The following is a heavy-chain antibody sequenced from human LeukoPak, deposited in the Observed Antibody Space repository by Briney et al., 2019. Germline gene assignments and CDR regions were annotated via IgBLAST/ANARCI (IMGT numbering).Heavy chain of an antibody. CDR1: GGSISSSSYY. CDR2: IYYSEST. CDR3: ARLRYYDSSGSPEFDY. J-gene: IGHJ4*02. Sequence: SETLSLTCTVSGGSISSSSYYWGWIRQPPGKGLEWMGRIYYSESTYYNPSLKSRVTISVDTSKNQFSLKLSSVTAADTAVYYCARLRYYDSSGSPEFDYWGQGTLVTVSS. D-gene: IGHD3-22*01. V-gene: IGHV4-39*01.